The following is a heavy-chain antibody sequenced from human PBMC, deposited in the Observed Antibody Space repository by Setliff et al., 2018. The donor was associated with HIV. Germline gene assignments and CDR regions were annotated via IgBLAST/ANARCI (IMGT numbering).Heavy chain of an antibody. CDR1: GASDISYIW. V-gene: IGHV4-4*02. CDR3: AREFSSSSFDQ. J-gene: IGHJ4*02. CDR2: IYYSGTT. D-gene: IGHD6-6*01. Sequence: PSETLSLTCAVSGASDISYIWWSWVRQPPGKGLEWIGNIYYSGTTFYNPSLKSRVSISVDTSRNEFSLKLTSVTAADTAVYYCAREFSSSSFDQWGQGTLVTVSS.